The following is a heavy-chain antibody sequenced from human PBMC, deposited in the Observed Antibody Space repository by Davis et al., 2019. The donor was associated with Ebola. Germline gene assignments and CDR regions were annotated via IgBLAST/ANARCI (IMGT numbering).Heavy chain of an antibody. V-gene: IGHV1-69*13. Sequence: AASVKVSCKASGGTFSSNAISWVRQAPGQGLEWLGGIIPIFGSADYAQKFQGRVTITADESTSTAYMELRNLRYDDTAVYYCARGPRNGHYYWGYWGQGTLVTVTS. CDR2: IIPIFGSA. J-gene: IGHJ4*02. CDR3: ARGPRNGHYYWGY. D-gene: IGHD2-8*01. CDR1: GGTFSSNA.